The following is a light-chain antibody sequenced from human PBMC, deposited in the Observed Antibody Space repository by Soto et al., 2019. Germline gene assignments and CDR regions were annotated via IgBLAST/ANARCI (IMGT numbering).Light chain of an antibody. Sequence: DIHLTQSPSFLSASVGDRVTVTCRASQDISSYLAWYQQKPGKAPKLLIHTASTLQSGVPSRFSGSGSGAEFTLTISSLQPDDFATYYCQQRHSYPITFGQGTRLDIK. CDR3: QQRHSYPIT. V-gene: IGKV1-9*01. CDR1: QDISSY. J-gene: IGKJ5*01. CDR2: TAS.